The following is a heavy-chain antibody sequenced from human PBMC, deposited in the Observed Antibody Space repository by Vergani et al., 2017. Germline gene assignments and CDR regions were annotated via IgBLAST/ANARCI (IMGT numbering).Heavy chain of an antibody. CDR2: IYTSGST. V-gene: IGHV4-59*10. CDR3: AREDVGSSGRPALWYFDL. J-gene: IGHJ2*01. CDR1: GGSFSGYY. D-gene: IGHD6-19*01. Sequence: QVQLQQWGAGLLKPSETLSLTCAVYGGSFSGYYWSWIRQPAGKGLEWIGRIYTSGSTNYNPSLKSRVTMSVDTSKNQFSLKLSSVTAADTAVYYCAREDVGSSGRPALWYFDLWGRGTLVTVSS.